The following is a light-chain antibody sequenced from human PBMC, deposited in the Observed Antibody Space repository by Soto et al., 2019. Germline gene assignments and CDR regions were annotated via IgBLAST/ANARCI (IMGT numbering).Light chain of an antibody. CDR2: SDT. Sequence: SYELTRPPSVSVAPGKKASISCGGNDIGSTGVHWYQQKPGQAPVLVIYSDTDLPPVITERFAGSNSANLATLTISRVEAGDEADYYRQVWDSGSAHVVFGGGTKGTVL. V-gene: IGLV3-21*01. CDR1: DIGSTG. J-gene: IGLJ3*02. CDR3: QVWDSGSAHVV.